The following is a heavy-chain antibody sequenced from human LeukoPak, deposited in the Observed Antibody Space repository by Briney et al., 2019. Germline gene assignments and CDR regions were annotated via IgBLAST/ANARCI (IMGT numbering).Heavy chain of an antibody. CDR3: AREVKLRYFDPYYYYYMDV. CDR2: IIPIFGTA. D-gene: IGHD3-9*01. CDR1: GGTFSSYA. V-gene: IGHV1-69*06. Sequence: SVKVSCKASGGTFSSYAISWVRQAPGQGLEWMGGIIPIFGTANYAQKFQGRVTITADKSTSTAYMELSSLRSEDTAVYYCAREVKLRYFDPYYYYYMDVWGKGTTVTVSS. J-gene: IGHJ6*03.